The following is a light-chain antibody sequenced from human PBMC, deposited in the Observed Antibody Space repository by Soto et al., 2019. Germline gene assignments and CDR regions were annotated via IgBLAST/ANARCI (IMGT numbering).Light chain of an antibody. J-gene: IGKJ1*01. V-gene: IGKV1-5*01. CDR1: QSISNW. CDR2: DAS. Sequence: IQMTQYPSTLSASVGDTITIACRASQSISNWLAWYQQKPGKAPKLLIYDASTLQSGVPSRFSGSGSGTEFTLTILSLQPDDFATYFCQQYDFYGTFGQGTKV. CDR3: QQYDFYGT.